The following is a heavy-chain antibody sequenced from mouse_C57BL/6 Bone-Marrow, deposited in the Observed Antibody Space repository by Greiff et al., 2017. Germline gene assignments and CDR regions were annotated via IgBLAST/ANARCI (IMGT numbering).Heavy chain of an antibody. D-gene: IGHD2-4*01. CDR3: ARDDYDVVYFDY. CDR2: INPYNGGT. J-gene: IGHJ2*01. V-gene: IGHV1-19*01. Sequence: VQLQQSGPVLVKPGASVKMSCKASGYTFTDYYMNWVKQSHGKSLEWIGVINPYNGGTSYNQKFKGKATLTVDKSSSTAYMELNSLTSEDSAVYYCARDDYDVVYFDYWGQGTTLTVSS. CDR1: GYTFTDYY.